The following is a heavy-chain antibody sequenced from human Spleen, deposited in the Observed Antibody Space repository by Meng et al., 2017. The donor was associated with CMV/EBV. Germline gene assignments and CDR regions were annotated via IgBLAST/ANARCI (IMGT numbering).Heavy chain of an antibody. V-gene: IGHV3-30*02. CDR1: GFTFSNSG. Sequence: GESLKISCKASGFTFSNSGMHWVRQGPGKGLEWVALIRIDGRSKFYADTVKGRFTISRDNSKNTLDLQMNSLGAEDTAVYYCAQGFYYGMDVWGQGTTVTVSS. CDR2: IRIDGRSK. J-gene: IGHJ6*02. CDR3: AQGFYYGMDV.